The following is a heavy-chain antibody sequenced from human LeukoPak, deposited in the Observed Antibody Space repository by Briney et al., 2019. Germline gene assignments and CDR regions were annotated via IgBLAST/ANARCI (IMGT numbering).Heavy chain of an antibody. CDR1: GDSISSYY. D-gene: IGHD2-15*01. Sequence: PSETLSLTCTVSGDSISSYYWTWIRQPPGKALEWIGYVYYSGSTNYNPSLKSRVTISVDTSKNQFSLKLSSVTAADTAVYYCARDGHCSGGSCYLFDYWGQGTLVTVSS. V-gene: IGHV4-59*01. J-gene: IGHJ4*02. CDR2: VYYSGST. CDR3: ARDGHCSGGSCYLFDY.